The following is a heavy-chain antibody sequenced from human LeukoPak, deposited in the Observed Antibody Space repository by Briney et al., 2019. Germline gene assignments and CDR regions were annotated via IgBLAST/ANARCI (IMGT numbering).Heavy chain of an antibody. CDR3: ARDSGERGSGSYLIAY. D-gene: IGHD3-10*01. J-gene: IGHJ4*02. Sequence: ASVKVSCKASGYTFTGYYMHWVRQAPGQGLEWMGRINPNSGGTNYAQKFQGRVTMTRDTPISTVYMELSRLRSDDTAVYYCARDSGERGSGSYLIAYWGQGTLVTVSS. CDR2: INPNSGGT. CDR1: GYTFTGYY. V-gene: IGHV1-2*06.